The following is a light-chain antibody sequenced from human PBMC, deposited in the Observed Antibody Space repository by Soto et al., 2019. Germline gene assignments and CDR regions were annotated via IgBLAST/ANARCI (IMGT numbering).Light chain of an antibody. V-gene: IGKV1-5*01. CDR3: QQYDYSRT. CDR1: QNIDTS. Sequence: DIKLTQSPSTLSASLGDSVTLTCRASQNIDTSLAWYQHKPGKAPKLLMFDVSNLESGVPSRFSGSGSGTEFTLTISSVHSDDFATYYCQQYDYSRTFGQGTKVDIK. J-gene: IGKJ1*01. CDR2: DVS.